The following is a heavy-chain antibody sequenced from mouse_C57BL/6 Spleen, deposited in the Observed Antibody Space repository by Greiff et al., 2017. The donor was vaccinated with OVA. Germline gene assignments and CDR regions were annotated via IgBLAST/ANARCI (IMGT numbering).Heavy chain of an antibody. CDR2: IYPGGGYT. V-gene: IGHV1-63*01. CDR3: ARGEDYYGSSSYWYFDV. CDR1: GYTFTNYW. D-gene: IGHD1-1*01. Sequence: VQLQQSGAELVRPGTSVKMSCKASGYTFTNYWIGWAKQRPGHGLEWIGDIYPGGGYTNYNEKFKAKATLTADKSSSTAYMQFSSLTSEDSAIYYCARGEDYYGSSSYWYFDVWGTGTTVTVSS. J-gene: IGHJ1*03.